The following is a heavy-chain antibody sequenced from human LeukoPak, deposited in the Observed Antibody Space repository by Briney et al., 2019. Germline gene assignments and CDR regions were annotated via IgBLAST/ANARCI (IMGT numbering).Heavy chain of an antibody. D-gene: IGHD2-2*01. CDR1: GFSSSSYW. CDR3: ARLSDSISCFGFDV. CDR2: IKQDESEK. V-gene: IGHV3-7*01. J-gene: IGHJ3*01. Sequence: GGSLRLSCEASGFSSSSYWMSWVRQAPGKGLEWVANIKQDESEKYYVGSVRGRFTISRDNAKNSLYLQMNSLRADDTAVYYCARLSDSISCFGFDVWGHGTTVTVSS.